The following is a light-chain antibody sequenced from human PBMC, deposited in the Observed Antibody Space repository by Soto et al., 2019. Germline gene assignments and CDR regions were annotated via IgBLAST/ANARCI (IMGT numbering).Light chain of an antibody. V-gene: IGLV1-44*01. CDR2: KNN. CDR1: SSNIGSNS. Sequence: QAVVTKPPSASGTPGQRVAISCSGSSSNIGSNSVNWYQQFPGAAPKLLIYKNNLRPSGVPDRFSGSKSGASASLAISGLQSEDESDYYCAAWDDSLKGLVFGGGTKLTVL. J-gene: IGLJ2*01. CDR3: AAWDDSLKGLV.